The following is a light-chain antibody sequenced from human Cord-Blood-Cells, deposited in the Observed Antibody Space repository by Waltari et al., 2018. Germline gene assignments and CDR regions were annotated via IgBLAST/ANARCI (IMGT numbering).Light chain of an antibody. J-gene: IGLJ1*01. CDR3: CSYAGSYTFV. CDR1: SSDVGGYHY. CDR2: DVS. Sequence: QSALTQPRSVSGSPGQSVTISCTRPSSDVGGYHYFSWYQQHQGKAPKLMIYDVSKRPSGVPDRFSGSKSGNTASLTISGLQAEDEADYYCCSYAGSYTFVFGTGTKVTVL. V-gene: IGLV2-11*01.